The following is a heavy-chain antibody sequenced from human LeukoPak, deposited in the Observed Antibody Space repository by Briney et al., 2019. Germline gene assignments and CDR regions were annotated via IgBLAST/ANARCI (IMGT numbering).Heavy chain of an antibody. V-gene: IGHV1-8*03. Sequence: ASVKVSCKASGYTFTSYDINWVRQATGQGLEWMGWMNPNSGNTGYAQKFQGRVTITRNTSISTAYMELSSLRSEDTAVCYCARGSSYIYYYYYYVDVWGKGTTVTVSS. CDR1: GYTFTSYD. CDR2: MNPNSGNT. CDR3: ARGSSYIYYYYYYVDV. D-gene: IGHD1-26*01. J-gene: IGHJ6*03.